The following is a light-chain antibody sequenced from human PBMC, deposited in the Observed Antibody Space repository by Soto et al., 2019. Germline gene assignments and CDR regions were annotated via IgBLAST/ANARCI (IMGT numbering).Light chain of an antibody. J-gene: IGLJ1*01. CDR1: ISDVGGYNY. CDR2: DVS. CDR3: SSYTSSSTYV. Sequence: QSALTQPASVSGSPGQSITISCTGTISDVGGYNYVSWYQQHPGKAPKLMIYDVSNRPSGVSNRVSGSKSVNTASLTISGLQDEDEADYYCSSYTSSSTYVFGTGTKLTVL. V-gene: IGLV2-14*01.